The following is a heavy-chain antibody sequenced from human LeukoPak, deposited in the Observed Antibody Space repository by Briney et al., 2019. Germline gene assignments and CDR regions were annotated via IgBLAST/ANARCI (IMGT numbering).Heavy chain of an antibody. J-gene: IGHJ4*02. CDR2: INPSGGST. CDR3: ARAPTVTTTSYYFDY. CDR1: GYTFTSYY. Sequence: ASVKVSCKASGYTFTSYYMHWVRQAPGQGLEWMGIINPSGGSTSYAQKFQGRVTITADESTSTAYMELSSLRSEDTAVYYCARAPTVTTTSYYFDYWGQGTLVTVSS. V-gene: IGHV1-46*01. D-gene: IGHD4-17*01.